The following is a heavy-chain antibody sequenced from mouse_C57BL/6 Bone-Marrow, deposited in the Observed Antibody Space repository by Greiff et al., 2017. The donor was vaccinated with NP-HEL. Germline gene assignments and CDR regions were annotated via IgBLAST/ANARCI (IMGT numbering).Heavy chain of an antibody. CDR1: GISITTGNYR. D-gene: IGHD2-4*01. J-gene: IGHJ2*01. CDR2: IYYSGTI. V-gene: IGHV3-5*01. CDR3: ARERIYYDYYFDY. Sequence: DVKLVESGPGLVKPSQTVFLTCTATGISITTGNYRWSWIRQFPGNKLEWIGYIYYSGTITYNPSLTSRTTITRDAPKNQFFLEMNSLTAEDTATYYCARERIYYDYYFDYWGQGTTLTVSS.